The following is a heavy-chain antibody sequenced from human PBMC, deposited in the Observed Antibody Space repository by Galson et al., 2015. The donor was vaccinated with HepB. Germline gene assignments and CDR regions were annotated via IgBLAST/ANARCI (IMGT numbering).Heavy chain of an antibody. V-gene: IGHV1-2*04. J-gene: IGHJ5*02. CDR1: GYTFTGYY. CDR2: INPNSGGT. Sequence: SVKVSCKASGYTFTGYYMHWVRQAPGQGLEWMGWINPNSGGTNYAQKFQGWVTMTRDTSISTAYMELSRLRSDDTAVYYCAREYCSSTSCYTGNWFDPWGQGTLVTVSS. CDR3: AREYCSSTSCYTGNWFDP. D-gene: IGHD2-2*02.